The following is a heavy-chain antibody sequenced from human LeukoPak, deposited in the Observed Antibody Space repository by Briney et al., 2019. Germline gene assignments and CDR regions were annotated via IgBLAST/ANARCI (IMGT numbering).Heavy chain of an antibody. D-gene: IGHD1-26*01. Sequence: ASLRVSSKASGYTFTSYDINWVRQAPGQGLERRGWINPNSGGTNYAQKFQGRVTMTRGTSISTAYMELSRLRSDDTAVYYCARGMEPLNLYYMDVWGKGTTVTVSS. CDR1: GYTFTSYD. J-gene: IGHJ6*03. V-gene: IGHV1-2*02. CDR2: INPNSGGT. CDR3: ARGMEPLNLYYMDV.